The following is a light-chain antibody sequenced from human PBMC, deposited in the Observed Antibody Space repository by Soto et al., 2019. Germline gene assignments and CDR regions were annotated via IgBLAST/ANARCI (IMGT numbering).Light chain of an antibody. CDR1: QSVSNN. V-gene: IGKV3-15*01. CDR2: GAS. Sequence: EIVSTQSPGTLTLSPRARATLSCRAIQSVSNNYLAWYQQKPGQAPRLLIYGASTRATGVPAGFSGSGSGTEFTLTISSLQSEEFAVYYCQQYNNWPRTFGQGTRLET. CDR3: QQYNNWPRT. J-gene: IGKJ5*01.